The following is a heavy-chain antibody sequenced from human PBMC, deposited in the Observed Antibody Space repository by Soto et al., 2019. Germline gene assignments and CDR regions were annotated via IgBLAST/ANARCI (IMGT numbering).Heavy chain of an antibody. D-gene: IGHD2-15*01. J-gene: IGHJ3*02. Sequence: SETLSLTCAVSGGSISSGDYSWNWIRQPPGKGLEWIGYIYYSGSTYYNPSLKSRVTISVDTSKNQFSLKLSSVTAADTAVYYCAREAGVDIVVVVAATPGAFDIWGQGTMVTVSS. CDR2: IYYSGST. CDR1: GGSISSGDYS. CDR3: AREAGVDIVVVVAATPGAFDI. V-gene: IGHV4-31*11.